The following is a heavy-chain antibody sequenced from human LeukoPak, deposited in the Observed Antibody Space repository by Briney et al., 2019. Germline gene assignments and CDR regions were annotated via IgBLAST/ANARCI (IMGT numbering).Heavy chain of an antibody. CDR1: GGTFSSYA. D-gene: IGHD1-26*01. CDR2: IIPIFGTA. V-gene: IGHV1-69*05. CDR3: ASVSGSYSEYYFDY. Sequence: GASVKVSCKASGGTFSSYAISWVRQAPGQGLEWMGRIIPIFGTANCAQKFQGRVTITTDESTSTAYMELSSLRSEDTAVYYCASVSGSYSEYYFDYWGQGTLVTVSS. J-gene: IGHJ4*02.